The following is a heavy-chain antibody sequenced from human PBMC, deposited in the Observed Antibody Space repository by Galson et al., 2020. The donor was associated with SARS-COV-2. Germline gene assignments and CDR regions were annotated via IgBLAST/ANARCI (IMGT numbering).Heavy chain of an antibody. CDR1: GFSLSTSGMC. V-gene: IGHV2-70*11. CDR2: IDWDDDK. Sequence: SGPTLVKPTQTLTLTCTFSGFSLSTSGMCVSWIRQPPGKALEWLARIDWDDDKYYSTSLKTRLTTSKDTSKNQVVLTMTNMDPVDTATYYCAREVAATLLFDYWGQGTLVTVSS. D-gene: IGHD2-15*01. J-gene: IGHJ4*02. CDR3: AREVAATLLFDY.